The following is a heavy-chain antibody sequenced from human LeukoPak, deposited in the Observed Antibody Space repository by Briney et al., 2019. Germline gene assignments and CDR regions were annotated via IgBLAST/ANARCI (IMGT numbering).Heavy chain of an antibody. CDR3: ARDLGGSTISGSFDI. D-gene: IGHD3-9*01. Sequence: GGSLRLSCAASGFTFSNYWMTWVCQAPGKGLEWVANMNQDGSGKYYMDSVKGRFAISRDNAKNSLYLQMNSLRAEDTAVYYCARDLGGSTISGSFDIWGQGTMVTVSS. J-gene: IGHJ3*02. CDR1: GFTFSNYW. CDR2: MNQDGSGK. V-gene: IGHV3-7*03.